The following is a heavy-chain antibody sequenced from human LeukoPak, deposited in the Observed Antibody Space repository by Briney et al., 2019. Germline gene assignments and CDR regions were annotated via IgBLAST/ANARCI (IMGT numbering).Heavy chain of an antibody. D-gene: IGHD2-2*02. J-gene: IGHJ3*02. CDR2: INWNGGST. V-gene: IGHV3-20*04. Sequence: GGSLRLSCAASGFTFDDYGMSWVRQAPGKGLEWVSGINWNGGSTGYADSVKGRFTISRDNAKNSLYLQMYSLRAEDTALYYCARRDIVVVPAAIFGAFDIWGQGTMVTVSS. CDR3: ARRDIVVVPAAIFGAFDI. CDR1: GFTFDDYG.